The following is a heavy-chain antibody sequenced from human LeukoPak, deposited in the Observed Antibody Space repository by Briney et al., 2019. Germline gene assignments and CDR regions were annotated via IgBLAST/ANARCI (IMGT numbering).Heavy chain of an antibody. V-gene: IGHV3-74*01. J-gene: IGHJ4*02. D-gene: IGHD3-10*01. CDR1: GFTFSSYW. CDR3: ARVYYYYGSGSRHWTPTLDY. Sequence: GGPLRLSCAASGFTFSSYWMHWVRQAPGKGLVWVSRINSDGSSTSYADSVKGRFTISRDNAKNTLYLQMNSLRAEDTAVYYCARVYYYYGSGSRHWTPTLDYWGQGSLVTVSS. CDR2: INSDGSST.